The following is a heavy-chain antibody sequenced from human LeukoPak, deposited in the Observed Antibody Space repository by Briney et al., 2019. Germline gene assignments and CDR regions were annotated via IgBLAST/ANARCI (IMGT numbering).Heavy chain of an antibody. Sequence: PGGSLRLSCVASGFTFSSYAMSWVRQAPGKGLEWVSAISGSGGSTYYADSVKGRFTISRDNSKNTLYLQMNSLRAEDTAVYYCAKLVSGYQLLLYYFDYWGQGTLVTVSS. CDR3: AKLVSGYQLLLYYFDY. J-gene: IGHJ4*02. V-gene: IGHV3-23*01. D-gene: IGHD2-2*01. CDR1: GFTFSSYA. CDR2: ISGSGGST.